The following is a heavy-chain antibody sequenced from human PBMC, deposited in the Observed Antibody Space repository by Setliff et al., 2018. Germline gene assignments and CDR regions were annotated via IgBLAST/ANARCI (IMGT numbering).Heavy chain of an antibody. V-gene: IGHV3-66*01. CDR1: GFTVSSNE. CDR3: AKSAVNHGVLGLGYFDS. J-gene: IGHJ4*02. D-gene: IGHD4-17*01. CDR2: ISGGST. Sequence: GGSLRLSCAASGFTVSSNEMSWVRQAPGKGLEWVSSISGGSTYYADSRKGRFTISRDNSKNTLYLQMNSLRAEDTAVYYCAKSAVNHGVLGLGYFDSWGQGTLVTVSS.